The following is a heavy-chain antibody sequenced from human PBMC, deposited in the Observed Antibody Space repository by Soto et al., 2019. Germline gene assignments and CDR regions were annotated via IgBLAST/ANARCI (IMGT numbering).Heavy chain of an antibody. J-gene: IGHJ6*02. Sequence: EVQLVQSGAEVKQPGESLTISCKGSGYSFTNYWITWVRQMPGKGLEWMGRIDPSDSSSDYSPSFRGHVTISVDKSISTAYLQWSSLKASDTAIYFCARPNTARDRSYYYGMDVWGQGTTVTVSS. CDR1: GYSFTNYW. D-gene: IGHD5-18*01. CDR2: IDPSDSSS. V-gene: IGHV5-10-1*03. CDR3: ARPNTARDRSYYYGMDV.